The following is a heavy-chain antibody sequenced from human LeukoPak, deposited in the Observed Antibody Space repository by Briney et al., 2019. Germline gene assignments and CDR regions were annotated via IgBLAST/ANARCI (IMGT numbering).Heavy chain of an antibody. CDR1: GYTFTSYD. CDR3: ARAIRIRPGYSSSWYYWFDP. Sequence: ASVKVSCKAFGYTFTSYDINWVRQATGQGLEWMGWMNPNSGNTGYAQKFQGRVTMTRNTSISTAYMELSSLRSEGTAVYYCARAIRIRPGYSSSWYYWFDPWGQGTLVTVSS. CDR2: MNPNSGNT. D-gene: IGHD6-13*01. J-gene: IGHJ5*02. V-gene: IGHV1-8*01.